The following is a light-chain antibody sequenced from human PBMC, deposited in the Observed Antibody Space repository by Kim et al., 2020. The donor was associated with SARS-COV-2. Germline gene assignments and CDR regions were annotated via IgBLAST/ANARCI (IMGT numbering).Light chain of an antibody. CDR3: ATWDASLSGWV. CDR1: GSNIGSKY. V-gene: IGLV1-47*01. CDR2: KNT. J-gene: IGLJ3*02. Sequence: GQTVTISWSGSGSNIGSKYVYWYQQVPEPAPKLRIYKNTERPSGVPDRFSGSKSGTAASLAISGLRSEDDADYYCATWDASLSGWVFGGGTQLTVL.